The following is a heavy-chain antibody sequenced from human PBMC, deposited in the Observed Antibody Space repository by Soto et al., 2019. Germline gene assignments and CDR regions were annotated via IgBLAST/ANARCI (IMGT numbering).Heavy chain of an antibody. CDR1: GFTFSTYG. D-gene: IGHD3-16*01. V-gene: IGHV3-23*01. Sequence: DVQLLESGGGLVRGGGSLRLSCVTSGFTFSTYGMTWVRQAPGKGLEWVSYGGSGGSRYYAESVKGRFTISRDNSKNTLSLEMNSLRAEDTATYYCVKFRGRAYPYYYMDVWGKGTTVTVSS. J-gene: IGHJ6*03. CDR2: GGSGGSR. CDR3: VKFRGRAYPYYYMDV.